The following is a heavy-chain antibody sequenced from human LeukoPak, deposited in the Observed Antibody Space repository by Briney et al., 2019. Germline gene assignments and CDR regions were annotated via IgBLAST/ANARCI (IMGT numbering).Heavy chain of an antibody. CDR3: ARGGSYVAFDI. CDR1: GFTFSDHY. V-gene: IGHV3-72*01. Sequence: GGSLRLSCAASGFTFSDHYMDWVRQAPGKGREGVGRTRNKANSYSTEYAASVKGRFTISRDDSKNSLYLQMNSLKTEDTAVYYCARGGSYVAFDIWGQGTMVIVSS. CDR2: TRNKANSYST. J-gene: IGHJ3*02. D-gene: IGHD1-26*01.